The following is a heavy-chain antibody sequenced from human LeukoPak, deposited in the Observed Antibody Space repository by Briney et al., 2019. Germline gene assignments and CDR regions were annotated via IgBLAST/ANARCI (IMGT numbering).Heavy chain of an antibody. CDR3: AKEGPSRDGYNSNAFDI. CDR2: INWNGGST. D-gene: IGHD5-24*01. J-gene: IGHJ3*02. V-gene: IGHV3-20*04. CDR1: GFTFDDYG. Sequence: PGGSLRLSCAASGFTFDDYGMSWVRQAPGKGLEWVSGINWNGGSTGYADSVKGRFTISRDNAKNSLYLQMNSLRAEDTAVYYCAKEGPSRDGYNSNAFDIWGQGTMVTVSS.